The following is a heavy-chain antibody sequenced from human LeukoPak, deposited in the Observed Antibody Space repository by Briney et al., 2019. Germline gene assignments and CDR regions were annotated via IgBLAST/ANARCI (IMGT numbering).Heavy chain of an antibody. D-gene: IGHD3-3*01. Sequence: GGSLRLSCAASGFTFSSYDMHWVRQAPGKGLEWVSSISGSSSYIYYADSVKGRFTISRDNSKNTLYLQMNSLRAEDTAVYYCAKDFGRFLEWLLYELDYWGQGTLVTVSS. V-gene: IGHV3-21*01. CDR2: ISGSSSYI. CDR3: AKDFGRFLEWLLYELDY. CDR1: GFTFSSYD. J-gene: IGHJ4*02.